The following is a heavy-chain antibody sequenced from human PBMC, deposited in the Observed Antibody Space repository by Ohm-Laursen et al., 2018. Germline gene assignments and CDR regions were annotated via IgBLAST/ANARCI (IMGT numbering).Heavy chain of an antibody. CDR1: GFTFSSYE. CDR3: VKDHRPLKGP. J-gene: IGHJ5*02. Sequence: SLRLSCAASGFTFSSYEMNWVRQAPGKGLEWVSFISNGGSTIYYSDSVKGRFTISRDNSMNTLYLQLNSLRAEDTAVYYCVKDHRPLKGPWGQGTLVTVSS. V-gene: IGHV3-48*03. CDR2: ISNGGSTI.